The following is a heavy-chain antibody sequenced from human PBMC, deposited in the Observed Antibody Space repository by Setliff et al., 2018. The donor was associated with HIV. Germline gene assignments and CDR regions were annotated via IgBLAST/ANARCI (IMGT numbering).Heavy chain of an antibody. CDR2: IYTSGST. V-gene: IGHV4-4*07. CDR1: GGSISSYY. J-gene: IGHJ3*02. D-gene: IGHD2-8*01. Sequence: SETLSLTCTVSGGSISSYYWSWIRQPAGKGLEWIGRIYTSGSTNCNPSLKSRVTISVDTSKNQFSLKLTSVTAADTAVYYCARPIEGYYDAFHIWGQGTLVTVSS. CDR3: ARPIEGYYDAFHI.